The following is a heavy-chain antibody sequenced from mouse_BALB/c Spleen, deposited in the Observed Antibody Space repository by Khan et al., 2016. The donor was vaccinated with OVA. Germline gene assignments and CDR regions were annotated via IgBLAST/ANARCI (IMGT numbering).Heavy chain of an antibody. Sequence: EVKLEVSGPGLVKPSQSLSLTCTVTGYSITSDYAWNWIRQFPGNKLEWMGFISYSGNTNYNPSLKSRISITRDTSENQFFLQLKSVTTEDTARYYCARVYGGDFDYWGQGTTLTVSS. V-gene: IGHV3-2*02. CDR2: ISYSGNT. CDR3: ARVYGGDFDY. J-gene: IGHJ2*01. D-gene: IGHD1-1*01. CDR1: GYSITSDYA.